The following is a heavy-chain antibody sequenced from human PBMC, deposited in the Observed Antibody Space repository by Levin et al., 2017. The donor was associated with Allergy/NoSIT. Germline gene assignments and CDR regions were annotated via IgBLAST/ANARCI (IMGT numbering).Heavy chain of an antibody. CDR2: VYYSGTT. CDR1: GASINNYY. V-gene: IGHV4-59*12. D-gene: IGHD2-21*02. J-gene: IGHJ2*01. CDR3: AREVTSPGYLDR. Sequence: PSETLSLTCTVSGASINNYYWTWVRQPPGKGLEWIGYVYYSGTTNYNPSLKSRVTISVDTSENQFSLRLTSVTAADTALYYCAREVTSPGYLDRWGRGTLVTVSS.